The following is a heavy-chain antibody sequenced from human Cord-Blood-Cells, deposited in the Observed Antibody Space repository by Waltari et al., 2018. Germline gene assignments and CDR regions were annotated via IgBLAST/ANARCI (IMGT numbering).Heavy chain of an antibody. V-gene: IGHV1-69-2*01. D-gene: IGHD2-21*02. J-gene: IGHJ4*02. CDR1: GYTFTDYY. Sequence: EVQLVQSGAEVKKPGATVKISCKVSGYTFTDYYMHWVQQAPGKGLEGMGLVNREGGETIEAEKSQGRVTITADPATDTAYMELSSLRTEDTAVYYWARVNDCFDSDFDYWSQGTLVTVSS. CDR3: ARVNDCFDSDFDY. CDR2: VNREGGET.